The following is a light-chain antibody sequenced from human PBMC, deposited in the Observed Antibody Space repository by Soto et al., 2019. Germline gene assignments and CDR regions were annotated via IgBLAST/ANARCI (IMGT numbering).Light chain of an antibody. V-gene: IGKV3-11*01. Sequence: EIVLTQSPAILSLSPGERATLSCRASQSVRNYLAWYQQKPGQAPRLLIFDASNRAAGIPARFSGSGSGTDFTLTISSLEPEDFALYYCQQRSDWPTPFGQGTKVEV. CDR3: QQRSDWPTP. J-gene: IGKJ1*01. CDR1: QSVRNY. CDR2: DAS.